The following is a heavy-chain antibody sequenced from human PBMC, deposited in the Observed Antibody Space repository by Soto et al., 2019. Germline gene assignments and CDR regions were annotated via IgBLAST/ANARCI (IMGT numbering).Heavy chain of an antibody. CDR3: ARDRDFGNYFDSAY. CDR2: IIPMFGTP. D-gene: IGHD1-26*01. J-gene: IGHJ4*02. CDR1: GGTFDTYA. V-gene: IGHV1-69*01. Sequence: QVQLVQSGAEVRKPGSSVKVSCKASGGTFDTYAVSWVRQAPGQGLEWMGGIIPMFGTPYYGQRLQGRVTISADESTGTAYMALSSLRSEDTAVYYCARDRDFGNYFDSAYWGQGTLVTVSS.